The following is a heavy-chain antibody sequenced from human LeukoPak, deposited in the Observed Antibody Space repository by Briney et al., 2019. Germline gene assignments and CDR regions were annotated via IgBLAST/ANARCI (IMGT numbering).Heavy chain of an antibody. CDR1: GGTFSSYA. CDR3: ARVRESSSSLSLFFDY. Sequence: GASVKVSCKASGGTFSSYAISWVRQAPGQGLEWMGGIIPIFGTANYAQKFQGRVTITADESTSTAYMELSSLRSEDTAVYYCARVRESSSSLSLFFDYWGQGTLVTVSS. CDR2: IIPIFGTA. V-gene: IGHV1-69*13. J-gene: IGHJ4*02. D-gene: IGHD6-6*01.